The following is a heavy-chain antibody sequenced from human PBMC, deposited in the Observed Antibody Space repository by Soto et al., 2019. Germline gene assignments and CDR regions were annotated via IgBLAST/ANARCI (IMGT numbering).Heavy chain of an antibody. CDR2: IKGKTEGEAT. CDR3: TVRPKYFDY. Sequence: EVQVVESGGGLVKPGDSLRLACFASGFTFNNAWVSWVRQAPGKGLEWIARIKGKTEGEATDYAAPVKGRFTISKDDSNNMLYLQMTSLKTEDTAVYYCTVRPKYFDYWGQGTLVTVPA. J-gene: IGHJ4*02. V-gene: IGHV3-15*01. CDR1: GFTFNNAW. D-gene: IGHD6-6*01.